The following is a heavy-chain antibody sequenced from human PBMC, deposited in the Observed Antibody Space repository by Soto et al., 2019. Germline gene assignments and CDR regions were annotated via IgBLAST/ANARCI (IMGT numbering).Heavy chain of an antibody. D-gene: IGHD4-17*01. V-gene: IGHV4-31*03. Sequence: QVQLQESGPGLVKPSQTLSLTCSVSGGSISSGGYYWGWIRQHPGKGLEWIGYFYYSGSSFYNPPXXXRXXISVDTSKKQFSLKPRSVSATAAGVDAWARRRGDRPADLDSWGQGTLVTVSS. J-gene: IGHJ4*02. CDR1: GGSISSGGYY. CDR3: ARRRGDRPADLDS. CDR2: FYYSGSS.